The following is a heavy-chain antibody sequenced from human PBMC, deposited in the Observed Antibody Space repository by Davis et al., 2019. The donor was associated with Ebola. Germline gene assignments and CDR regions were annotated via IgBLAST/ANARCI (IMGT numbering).Heavy chain of an antibody. CDR2: TYYSSKWYN. CDR3: ARGWLRSAFDQ. Sequence: HSQTLSLTCAISGDSVSGGSGAWNWIRQSPSRGLEWLGRTYYSSKWYNESALSVKSRITISADTAKNQLSLHLNSVTPEDTAAYYCARGWLRSAFDQWGQGTLVTVSS. J-gene: IGHJ4*02. CDR1: GDSVSGGSGA. V-gene: IGHV6-1*01. D-gene: IGHD5-12*01.